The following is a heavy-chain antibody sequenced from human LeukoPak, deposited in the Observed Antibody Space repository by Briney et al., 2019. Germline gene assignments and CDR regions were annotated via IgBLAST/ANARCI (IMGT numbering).Heavy chain of an antibody. CDR1: GFTFSNYG. CDR2: VRYDGSDK. J-gene: IGHJ4*02. Sequence: GGSLRLSCAASGFTFSNYGIHWVRQAPGKGLEWAAFVRYDGSDKYYADSVRGRFTISRDNSKNTLYLQMNSLRAEDTAVYYCVRGVGSSWYRLDFWGQGTLVTVSS. V-gene: IGHV3-30*02. CDR3: VRGVGSSWYRLDF. D-gene: IGHD6-13*01.